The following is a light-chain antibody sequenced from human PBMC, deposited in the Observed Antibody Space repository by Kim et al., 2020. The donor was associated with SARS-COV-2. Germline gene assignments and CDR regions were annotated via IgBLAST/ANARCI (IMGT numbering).Light chain of an antibody. CDR1: SSDVGGYKY. CDR2: DVS. J-gene: IGLJ3*02. Sequence: GQSITIPCTGTSSDVGGYKYVSWYQQQPGKAPKLMIYDVSNRPSGVSKRFSGSKSGNTASLTISGLQAEDEADYYCSSYTSSSTWVFGGGTQLTVL. CDR3: SSYTSSSTWV. V-gene: IGLV2-14*03.